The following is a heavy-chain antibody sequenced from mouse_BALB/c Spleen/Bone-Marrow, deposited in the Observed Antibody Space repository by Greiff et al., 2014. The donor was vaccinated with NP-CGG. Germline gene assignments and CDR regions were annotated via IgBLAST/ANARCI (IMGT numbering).Heavy chain of an antibody. CDR3: TRRAAYYFDY. CDR1: GYTFTSYP. Sequence: LEESGAELARPGASVWMSCKASGYTFTSYPMNWVKQRPGQGLEWIGYINPSSGYTDYSQKFKDKATLTADKSSSTAYMQLSSLTSEDSAVYYCTRRAAYYFDYWGQGTTLTVSS. V-gene: IGHV1-4*01. CDR2: INPSSGYT. D-gene: IGHD3-3*01. J-gene: IGHJ2*01.